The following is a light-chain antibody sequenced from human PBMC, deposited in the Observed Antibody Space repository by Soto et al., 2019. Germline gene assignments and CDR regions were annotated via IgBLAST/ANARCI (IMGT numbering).Light chain of an antibody. CDR2: GAS. CDR3: QQYNTWPPLT. J-gene: IGKJ4*01. Sequence: EVGMSQSPATLSVSTGERATLSCRASQSVSSNLAWYQQKPGQAPRLLIYGASTRATGIPARFSGSGSGTEFTLTISSLQSEDFAVYYCQQYNTWPPLTFCGVTMVAIK. CDR1: QSVSSN. V-gene: IGKV3-15*01.